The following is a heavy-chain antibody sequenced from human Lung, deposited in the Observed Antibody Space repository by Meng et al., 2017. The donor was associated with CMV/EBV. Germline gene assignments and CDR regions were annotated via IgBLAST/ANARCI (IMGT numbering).Heavy chain of an antibody. J-gene: IGHJ6*02. D-gene: IGHD2-2*02. Sequence: GGSXRLXXAASGFIFGNYAMNWVRQAPGKGLEWVSVIYSGYGSTYYADSVEGRFTISRDNSRKTLYLQMNGLRAEDTAVYYCVRDGYHCSSNSCYRQYFTYGLHVWGHGXTVTVSS. CDR1: GFIFGNYA. CDR3: VRDGYHCSSNSCYRQYFTYGLHV. CDR2: IYSGYGST. V-gene: IGHV3-23*03.